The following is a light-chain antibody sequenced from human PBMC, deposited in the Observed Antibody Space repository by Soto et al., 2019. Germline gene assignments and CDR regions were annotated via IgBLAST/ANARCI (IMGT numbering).Light chain of an antibody. Sequence: EIVLTQSPGTLSLSPGERATLSCRASQSVSATYLAWYQQKPGQAPRLLIYGASNRATGIPDRFTGSGSGTDFTLTISRLEPEDFAVYYCQQRYSGWTVGQGTKVDIK. J-gene: IGKJ1*01. CDR3: QQRYSGWT. V-gene: IGKV3-20*01. CDR2: GAS. CDR1: QSVSATY.